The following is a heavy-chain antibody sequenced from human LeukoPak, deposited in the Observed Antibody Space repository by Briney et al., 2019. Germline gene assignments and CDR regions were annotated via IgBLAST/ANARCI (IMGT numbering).Heavy chain of an antibody. CDR2: IYPSGST. CDR1: GGSISSSKW. D-gene: IGHD3-22*01. Sequence: SGTLSLTCAVYGGSISSSKWGSGVRQRPGKGLEWIGEIYPSGSTNYNPSLKSRVTISVDKSKNQFSLKLSSVTAADTAVYYCARIHYYDSSGYGWGQGTLVTVSS. CDR3: ARIHYYDSSGYG. J-gene: IGHJ4*02. V-gene: IGHV4-4*02.